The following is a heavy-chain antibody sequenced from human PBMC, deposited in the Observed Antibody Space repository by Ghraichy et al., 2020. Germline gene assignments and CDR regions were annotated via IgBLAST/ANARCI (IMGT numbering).Heavy chain of an antibody. CDR3: VRDMRGNRQLYGMDV. V-gene: IGHV4-59*01. Sequence: SQTLSTCTVSGDSISTYYWNWIRQPPGKGLEWIGYIYYSGSTYYNPSLESRATISVDTSKNQFSLKLTSVTAADTAVYYCVRDMRGNRQLYGMDVWGQGTTVTVSS. J-gene: IGHJ6*02. CDR1: GDSISTYY. CDR2: IYYSGST. D-gene: IGHD1-1*01.